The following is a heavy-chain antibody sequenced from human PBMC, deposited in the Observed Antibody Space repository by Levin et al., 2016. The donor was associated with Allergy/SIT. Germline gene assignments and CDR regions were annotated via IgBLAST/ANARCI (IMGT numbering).Heavy chain of an antibody. CDR1: ENSFSAYW. Sequence: KVSCKGSENSFSAYWIDWVRQMPGKGLEWMGTIYPSDSDTRYSPSFQGQVTISVDKSINTAYLQWSSLKASDTAMYYCARHLVSFGEVDHWGQGTLVTVSS. CDR3: ARHLVSFGEVDH. J-gene: IGHJ4*02. D-gene: IGHD3-10*01. V-gene: IGHV5-51*01. CDR2: IYPSDSDT.